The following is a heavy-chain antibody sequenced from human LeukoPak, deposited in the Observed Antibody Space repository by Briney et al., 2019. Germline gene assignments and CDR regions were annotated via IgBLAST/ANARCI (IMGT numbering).Heavy chain of an antibody. CDR2: IYTSGST. CDR3: ARERGFMTDY. CDR1: GGSISSSSYY. J-gene: IGHJ4*02. Sequence: SETLSLTCTVSGGSISSSSYYWSWIRQPAGKGLEWIGRIYTSGSTNYNPSLKSRVTMSVDTSKNQFSLKLSSVTAADTAVYYCARERGFMTDYWGQGTLVTVSS. V-gene: IGHV4-61*02. D-gene: IGHD3-16*01.